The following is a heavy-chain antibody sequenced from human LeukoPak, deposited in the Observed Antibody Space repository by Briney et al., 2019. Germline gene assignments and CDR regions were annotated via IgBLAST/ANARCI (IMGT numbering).Heavy chain of an antibody. CDR1: GYTFTSYG. CDR3: AREGLQDNWFDP. CDR2: ISAYNGNT. Sequence: ASVKVSCKASGYTFTSYGISWVRQAPGQGREGMGWISAYNGNTNYAQKLQGRVTMTTDTSTSTAYMELRSLRSDDTAVYYCAREGLQDNWFDPWGQGTLVTVSS. J-gene: IGHJ5*02. D-gene: IGHD4-11*01. V-gene: IGHV1-18*01.